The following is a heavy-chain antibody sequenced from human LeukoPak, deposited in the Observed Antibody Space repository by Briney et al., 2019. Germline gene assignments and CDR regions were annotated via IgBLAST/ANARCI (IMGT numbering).Heavy chain of an antibody. D-gene: IGHD3-3*01. CDR1: GFTFSSYS. J-gene: IGHJ4*02. V-gene: IGHV3-7*01. CDR2: IKQDGSEK. Sequence: GGSLRLSCAASGFTFSSYSMNWVRQAPGKGLEWVANIKQDGSEKYYVDSVKGRFTISRDNAKNSLYLQMNSLRAEDTAVYYCARDFWSGYSDYWGQGTLVTVSS. CDR3: ARDFWSGYSDY.